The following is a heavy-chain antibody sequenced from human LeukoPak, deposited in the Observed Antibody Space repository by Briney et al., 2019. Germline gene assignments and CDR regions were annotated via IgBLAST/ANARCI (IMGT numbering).Heavy chain of an antibody. V-gene: IGHV4-59*01. CDR2: IYYSGST. CDR1: GGSISSYY. D-gene: IGHD2-2*01. Sequence: SETLSLTCTVSGGSISSYYWSWIRQPPGKGQEWIGYIYYSGSTNYNPSLKSRVTISVDTSKNQFSLKLSSVTAADTAVYYCARADCSTTSCPMDVWGQGTTVTVSS. CDR3: ARADCSTTSCPMDV. J-gene: IGHJ6*02.